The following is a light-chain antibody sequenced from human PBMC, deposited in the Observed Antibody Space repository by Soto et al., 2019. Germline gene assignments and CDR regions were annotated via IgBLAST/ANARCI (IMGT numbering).Light chain of an antibody. Sequence: DIQMTQSPSTLSGSVGDRVTITCRASQTISSWLAWYQQKQGKAPKLLIYEASSLESGVPSRFSGSGSGTEFTFTISSLQPDDFATYYCQQYNTFSLTFGGGTKVDI. J-gene: IGKJ4*01. CDR3: QQYNTFSLT. CDR2: EAS. V-gene: IGKV1-5*03. CDR1: QTISSW.